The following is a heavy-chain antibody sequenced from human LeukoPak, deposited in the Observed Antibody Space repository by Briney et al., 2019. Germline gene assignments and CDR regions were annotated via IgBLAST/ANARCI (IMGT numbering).Heavy chain of an antibody. J-gene: IGHJ4*02. V-gene: IGHV1-69*05. D-gene: IGHD6-6*01. CDR1: GGTFSSYA. Sequence: SVKASCKASGGTFSSYAISWVRQAPGQGLEWMGGIIPIFGTANYAQKFQGRVTITTDESTSTAYMELSSLRSEDTAVYYCVTPPPFQYSSSFFDYWGQGTLVTVSS. CDR2: IIPIFGTA. CDR3: VTPPPFQYSSSFFDY.